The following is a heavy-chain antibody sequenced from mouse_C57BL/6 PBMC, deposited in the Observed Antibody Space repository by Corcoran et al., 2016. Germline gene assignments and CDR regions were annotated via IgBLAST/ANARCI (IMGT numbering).Heavy chain of an antibody. Sequence: DVQLQESGPGLVKPSQSLSLTCSVTGYSITSGYYWNWIRQFPGNKLEWMGYISYDGSNNYNPSLKNRISITRDTSKNQFFLKLNSVTTEDTATYYCAAWDNYAMDYWGQGTSVTVSS. J-gene: IGHJ4*01. CDR2: ISYDGSN. CDR3: AAWDNYAMDY. D-gene: IGHD4-1*01. CDR1: GYSITSGYY. V-gene: IGHV3-6*01.